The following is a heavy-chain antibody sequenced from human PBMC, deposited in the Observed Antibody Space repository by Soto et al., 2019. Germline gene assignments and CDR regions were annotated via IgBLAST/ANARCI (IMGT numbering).Heavy chain of an antibody. Sequence: EVQLVESGGGLVKPGGSLRLSCAASGFTFSSYSMNWVRQAPGKGLEWVSSISTSSSYIYYADSVKGRFTISRDNAKNSLYLQMNSLRAEDTAVYYCARDRGGARAEPVDYWGQGTLVTVSS. CDR1: GFTFSSYS. CDR3: ARDRGGARAEPVDY. CDR2: ISTSSSYI. V-gene: IGHV3-21*01. J-gene: IGHJ4*02. D-gene: IGHD3-10*01.